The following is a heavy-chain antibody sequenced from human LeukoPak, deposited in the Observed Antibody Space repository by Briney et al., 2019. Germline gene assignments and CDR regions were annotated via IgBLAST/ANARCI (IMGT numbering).Heavy chain of an antibody. CDR3: ARDNNTFYSSSWSDFDY. V-gene: IGHV1-18*01. CDR2: ISAYNGNT. D-gene: IGHD6-13*01. J-gene: IGHJ4*02. CDR1: GYTFTSYG. Sequence: GASVKVSCKASGYTFTSYGISWVRQAPGQGLEWMGWISAYNGNTNYAQKLQGRVTMTTDTSTSTAYMELRSLRSDDTAVYYCARDNNTFYSSSWSDFDYWGQGTLVTVSS.